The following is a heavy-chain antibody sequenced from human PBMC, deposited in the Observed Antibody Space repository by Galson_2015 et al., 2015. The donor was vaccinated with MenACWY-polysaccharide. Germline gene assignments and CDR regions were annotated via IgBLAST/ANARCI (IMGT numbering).Heavy chain of an antibody. D-gene: IGHD6-19*01. J-gene: IGHJ4*02. CDR3: ARLAVDNYFDY. CDR1: AFTVSSNH. CDR2: IYSGGST. V-gene: IGHV3-66*01. Sequence: SLRLSCAASAFTVSSNHMSWVRQAPGKGLEWVSVIYSGGSTYYADSVKGRFTISRDNSKNTLYLQTNSLRAEDTALYYCARLAVDNYFDYWGQGTLVAVSS.